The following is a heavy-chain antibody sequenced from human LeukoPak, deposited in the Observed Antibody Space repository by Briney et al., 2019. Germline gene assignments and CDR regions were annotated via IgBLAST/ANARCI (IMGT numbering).Heavy chain of an antibody. Sequence: GGSLRLSCAASGFTFSSFGMHWVRQAPGKGLEWVALISFDGSNKYYADSMKGRFTISRDNSKNTLYLQMNSLRAEDTAVYYCAKDLYQLYYYYYGMDVWSQGTTVTVSS. CDR3: AKDLYQLYYYYYGMDV. D-gene: IGHD6-6*01. CDR2: ISFDGSNK. CDR1: GFTFSSFG. V-gene: IGHV3-30*18. J-gene: IGHJ6*02.